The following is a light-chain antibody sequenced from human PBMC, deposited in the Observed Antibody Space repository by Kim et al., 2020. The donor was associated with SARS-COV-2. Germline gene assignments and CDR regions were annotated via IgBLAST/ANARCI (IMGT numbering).Light chain of an antibody. CDR2: DVT. CDR3: SSYTGSVV. CDR1: SSDVGAHNY. J-gene: IGLJ2*01. Sequence: QSALTQPAAGSGSPGQSITISCTGTSSDVGAHNYVSWYQHHSGKAPKLMIYDVTRRPSGISNRFSGSKSGNTASLTISGLQAEDEADYYCSSYTGSVVFGGGTQLTVL. V-gene: IGLV2-14*03.